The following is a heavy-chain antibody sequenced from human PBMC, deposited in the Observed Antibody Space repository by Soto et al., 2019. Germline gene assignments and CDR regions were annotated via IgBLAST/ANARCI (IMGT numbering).Heavy chain of an antibody. CDR2: ISAYNGNT. CDR3: ARDEGGGRDYYYYYGMDV. D-gene: IGHD3-16*01. V-gene: IGHV1-18*04. J-gene: IGHJ6*02. Sequence: GASVKVSCKASGYTFTSYGISWVRQAPGQGLEWMGWISAYNGNTNYAQKLQGRVTMTTDTSTSTAYMELRSLRSDDTAVYYCARDEGGGRDYYYYYGMDVWGQGTTVTVSS. CDR1: GYTFTSYG.